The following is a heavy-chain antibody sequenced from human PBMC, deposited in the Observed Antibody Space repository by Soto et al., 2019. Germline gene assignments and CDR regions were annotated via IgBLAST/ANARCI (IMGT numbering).Heavy chain of an antibody. D-gene: IGHD1-26*01. CDR3: ARDAAVGLFDY. V-gene: IGHV1-18*01. CDR2: ISAYNGNT. CDR1: GYTFTSYG. J-gene: IGHJ4*02. Sequence: QVHLVQSGAEVKKPGASVKVSCKASGYTFTSYGISWVRQAPGQGLEWMVWISAYNGNTKYAQKLQGRVTMNADTSTGTASMELRSLRSDDTAVYYCARDAAVGLFDYWGQGTLVTVSS.